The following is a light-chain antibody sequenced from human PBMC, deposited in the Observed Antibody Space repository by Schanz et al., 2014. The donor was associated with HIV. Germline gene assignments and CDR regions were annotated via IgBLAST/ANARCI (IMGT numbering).Light chain of an antibody. CDR2: SNN. J-gene: IGLJ2*01. V-gene: IGLV1-40*01. CDR1: SSNIGAGYD. CDR3: QSYDSSLSGSNVV. Sequence: QSVLTQPPSVSGAPGQRVSLSCNGSSSNIGAGYDVHWYQQFPGTAPKLLIYSNNNRPSGVPDRFSGSKSGTSASLAITGLQPEDEADYYCQSYDSSLSGSNVVFGGGTKLTVL.